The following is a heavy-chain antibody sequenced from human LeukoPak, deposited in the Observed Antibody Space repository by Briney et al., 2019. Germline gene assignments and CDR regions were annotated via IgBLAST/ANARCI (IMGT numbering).Heavy chain of an antibody. CDR3: ARSSSWHYFDY. V-gene: IGHV1-2*02. J-gene: IGHJ4*02. D-gene: IGHD2-2*01. CDR1: GYTFTGYY. Sequence: ASEKVSCKASGYTFTGYYMHWVRQAPGQGLEWMGWINPNSGGTNYAQKFQGRVTMTRDASISTAYMELSRLRSDDTAVYYCARSSSWHYFDYWGQGTLVSVSS. CDR2: INPNSGGT.